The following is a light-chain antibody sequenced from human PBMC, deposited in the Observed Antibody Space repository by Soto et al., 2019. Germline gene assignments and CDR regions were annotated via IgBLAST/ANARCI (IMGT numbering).Light chain of an antibody. CDR1: QSISDT. V-gene: IGKV3-20*01. CDR2: GVS. CDR3: QQYGNSGVT. J-gene: IGKJ3*01. Sequence: EIVLRQSPATLSVSPGGRATLSCRASQSISDTLAWYQQKPGQAPRLLIYGVSSRATGIPDRFSGSGSGTDFTLTISRLEPEDFAVYYCQQYGNSGVTFGPGTKVDIK.